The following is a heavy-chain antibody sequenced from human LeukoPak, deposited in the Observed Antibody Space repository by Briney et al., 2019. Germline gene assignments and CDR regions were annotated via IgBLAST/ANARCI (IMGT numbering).Heavy chain of an antibody. CDR2: ISSSSYI. D-gene: IGHD3-3*01. J-gene: IGHJ4*02. CDR1: GFTFSSYS. Sequence: GGSLRLSCAASGFTFSSYSMNWVRQAPGKGLEWVSSISSSSYIYYADSVKGRFTISRDNAKNSLYLQMNSLRAEDTAVYYCARERFLEWLLWDYWGQGTLVTVSS. CDR3: ARERFLEWLLWDY. V-gene: IGHV3-21*01.